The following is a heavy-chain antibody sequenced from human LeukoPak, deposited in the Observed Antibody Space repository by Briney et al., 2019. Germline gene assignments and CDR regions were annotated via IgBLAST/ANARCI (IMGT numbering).Heavy chain of an antibody. V-gene: IGHV1-18*01. Sequence: GASVKVSCKASGYTFTSYGISWVRQAPGQGLEWMGWISAYNGNTNYAQKLQGRVTVTTDTSTSTAYMELRSLRSDDTAVYYCARGSGSFSPWAFDIWGQGTMVTVSS. D-gene: IGHD1-26*01. CDR1: GYTFTSYG. CDR3: ARGSGSFSPWAFDI. J-gene: IGHJ3*02. CDR2: ISAYNGNT.